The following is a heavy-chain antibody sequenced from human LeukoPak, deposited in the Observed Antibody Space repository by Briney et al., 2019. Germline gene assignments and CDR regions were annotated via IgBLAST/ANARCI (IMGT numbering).Heavy chain of an antibody. CDR2: ITPIFGTA. Sequence: SVKVSCKASGGTFRRFTISWVRQAPGQGFEWMGGITPIFGTANFAQKFQGRVSITADESTSTAFMELSSLRSEDTAVYYCAREWGLESSGYYYAYWGQGTLVTVSS. J-gene: IGHJ4*02. D-gene: IGHD3-22*01. V-gene: IGHV1-69*13. CDR3: AREWGLESSGYYYAY. CDR1: GGTFRRFT.